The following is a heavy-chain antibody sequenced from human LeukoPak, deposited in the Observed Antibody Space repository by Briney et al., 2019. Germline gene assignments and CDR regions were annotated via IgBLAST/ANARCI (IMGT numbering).Heavy chain of an antibody. CDR1: GFTFSSYS. Sequence: GSLRLSCAASGFTFSSYSMNWVRQAPGKGLEWVSSISSSSTYIHYADSVKGRFTISRDNAKNSVYLQMNSLRAEDTAVYYCAREGWGFDYWGQGTLVTVSS. J-gene: IGHJ4*02. D-gene: IGHD3-16*01. CDR2: ISSSSTYI. V-gene: IGHV3-21*01. CDR3: AREGWGFDY.